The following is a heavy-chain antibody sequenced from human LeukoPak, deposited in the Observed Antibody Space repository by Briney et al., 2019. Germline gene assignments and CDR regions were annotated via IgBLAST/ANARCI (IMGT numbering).Heavy chain of an antibody. CDR3: ARHTAYYYDSSGYYDY. Sequence: ASVKVSCKASGYTFTSYYMHWVRQAPGQGLEWMGIINPSGGSTSYAQKFQGRVTMTRDTSTSTVYMELSSLRSEDTAVYYCARHTAYYYDSSGYYDYWGQGTLVTVSS. CDR2: INPSGGST. J-gene: IGHJ4*02. V-gene: IGHV1-46*01. D-gene: IGHD3-22*01. CDR1: GYTFTSYY.